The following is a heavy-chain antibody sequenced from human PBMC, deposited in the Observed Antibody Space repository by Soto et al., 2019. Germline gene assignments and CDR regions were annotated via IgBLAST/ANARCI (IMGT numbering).Heavy chain of an antibody. CDR1: GGSIRSGYSY. V-gene: IGHV4-31*03. J-gene: IGHJ6*02. CDR3: AREGYNYNGMDV. Sequence: QVQLQESGPGLVKPSQTLSLTCTVSGGSIRSGYSYWSWIRQHPGKGLEWIAYIYYSGSTAYNPSLKSRLTIGADTSKNQFSLKVNSVTAADTAVYYCAREGYNYNGMDVWGQGTTVTVSS. CDR2: IYYSGST.